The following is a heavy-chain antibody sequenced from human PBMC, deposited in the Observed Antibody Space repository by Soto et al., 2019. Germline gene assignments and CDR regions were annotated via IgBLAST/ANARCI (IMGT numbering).Heavy chain of an antibody. V-gene: IGHV2-5*02. J-gene: IGHJ4*02. CDR2: IYWDDDK. CDR1: GFSVRSSGVA. Sequence: QITLKESGPTLVKPTQTLTLTCTCSGFSVRSSGVAVGWIRQPPGRALEWLALIYWDDDKRYSPSLKNRLTITRETSKNQMVLTMTNMDPVDTGTYFCAHGATSTKHGYEVWGPGILVSVPS. D-gene: IGHD2-2*03. CDR3: AHGATSTKHGYEV.